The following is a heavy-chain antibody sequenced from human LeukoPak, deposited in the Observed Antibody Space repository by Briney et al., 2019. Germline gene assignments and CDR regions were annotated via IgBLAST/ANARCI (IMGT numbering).Heavy chain of an antibody. J-gene: IGHJ4*02. D-gene: IGHD1-26*01. CDR1: GFPFSSYG. V-gene: IGHV3-30*02. CDR2: IRYDGSNK. CDR3: AKEARSGSYGGYYFDY. Sequence: GGSLRLSCAASGFPFSSYGMHWARQAPGRGLEWVAFIRYDGSNKYYADSVKGRFTISRDNSKNTLYLQMNSLRTEDTAVYYCAKEARSGSYGGYYFDYWGQGTLVTVSS.